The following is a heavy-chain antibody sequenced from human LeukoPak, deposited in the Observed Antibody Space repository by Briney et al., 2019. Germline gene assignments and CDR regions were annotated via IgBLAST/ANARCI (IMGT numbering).Heavy chain of an antibody. Sequence: ASVKVSCKASGYTFTNYYMHWVRQAPGQGLEWMGRINPNSGGTNYAQKFQGRVTMTRDTSISTAYMELSRLRSDDTAVYYCARVKSDFWSDYYYFDYWGQGTLVTVSS. V-gene: IGHV1-2*06. CDR3: ARVKSDFWSDYYYFDY. D-gene: IGHD3-3*01. J-gene: IGHJ4*02. CDR1: GYTFTNYY. CDR2: INPNSGGT.